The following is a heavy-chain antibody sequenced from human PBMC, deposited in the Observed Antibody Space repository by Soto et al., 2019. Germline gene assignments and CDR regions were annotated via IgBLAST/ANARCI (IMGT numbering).Heavy chain of an antibody. V-gene: IGHV4-38-2*01. Sequence: TLSLTCAVSGYSISSGYYWGWIRQTPGKGLEWIASIYHSGSTYYTPSLKSRVTISVDTSKNQFSLKLTSVTAADTALYYCARIGGRYYPLDYWGQGTLVTVSS. CDR2: IYHSGST. D-gene: IGHD1-26*01. CDR1: GYSISSGYY. CDR3: ARIGGRYYPLDY. J-gene: IGHJ4*02.